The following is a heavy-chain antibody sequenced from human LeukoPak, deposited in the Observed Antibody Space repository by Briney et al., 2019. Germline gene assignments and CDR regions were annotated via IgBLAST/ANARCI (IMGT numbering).Heavy chain of an antibody. CDR1: GFTFSSYS. CDR3: ARCRDGYNYETSSFYYYGMDV. Sequence: GGSLRLSCAASGFTFSSYSMNWVRQAPGKGLEWVSYISSSSSTIYYADSVKGRFTISRDNAKNSLYLQMNSLRAEDTAVYYCARCRDGYNYETSSFYYYGMDVWGQGTTVTVSS. D-gene: IGHD5-24*01. J-gene: IGHJ6*02. CDR2: ISSSSSTI. V-gene: IGHV3-48*04.